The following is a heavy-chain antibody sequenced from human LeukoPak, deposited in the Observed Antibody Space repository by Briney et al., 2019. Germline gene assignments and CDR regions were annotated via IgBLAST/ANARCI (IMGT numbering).Heavy chain of an antibody. V-gene: IGHV3-7*01. Sequence: GGSLRLSCAASGFTFTDYWMSWVRQAPGKGLEWVANIKQDGSEKYYVDSVKGRFTISRDNAKNSLYLQMNSLRAEDTAVYYCAREGILTGYYTYFDYWGQGTLVTVSS. CDR3: AREGILTGYYTYFDY. D-gene: IGHD3-9*01. J-gene: IGHJ4*02. CDR2: IKQDGSEK. CDR1: GFTFTDYW.